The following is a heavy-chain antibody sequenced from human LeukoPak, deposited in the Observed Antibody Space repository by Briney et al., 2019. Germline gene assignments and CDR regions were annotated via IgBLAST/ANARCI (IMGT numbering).Heavy chain of an antibody. Sequence: TSETLSLTCTVSGGSISSYYWSWIRQPPGKGLEWIGYIYYSGSTNYNPSLKSRVTISVDTSKNQFSLKLSSVTAADTAVYYCARRMAYDSSGYYSGAFDIWGQGTMVTVSS. CDR3: ARRMAYDSSGYYSGAFDI. CDR1: GGSISSYY. V-gene: IGHV4-59*08. CDR2: IYYSGST. D-gene: IGHD3-22*01. J-gene: IGHJ3*02.